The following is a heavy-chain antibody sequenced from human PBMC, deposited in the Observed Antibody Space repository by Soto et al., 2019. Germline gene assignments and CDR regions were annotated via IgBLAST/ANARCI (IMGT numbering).Heavy chain of an antibody. D-gene: IGHD2-15*01. Sequence: SETLSLTCAVYGGSFSGYYWSWIRQPPGKGLEWIGEINHSGSTNYNPSLKSRVTISVDTSKNQFSLKLSSVTAADTAVYYCARGTDGGNVSLQKYYFDSWGHGTLVTVSS. V-gene: IGHV4-34*01. CDR1: GGSFSGYY. CDR2: INHSGST. CDR3: ARGTDGGNVSLQKYYFDS. J-gene: IGHJ4*01.